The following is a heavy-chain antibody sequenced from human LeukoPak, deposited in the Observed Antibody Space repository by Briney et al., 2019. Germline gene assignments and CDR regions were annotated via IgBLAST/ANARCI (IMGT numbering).Heavy chain of an antibody. Sequence: SETLSLTCSVSDDSITMYYWTWIRQPPGKGLEWIGYVDHTGSTNFNPSLNGRVSISRDTSKDLFSLRLRSVTAADTAVYFCARGRVSSSTWYSTYYYYFYMDVWGKGTTVTVSS. CDR1: DDSITMYY. J-gene: IGHJ6*03. V-gene: IGHV4-59*01. D-gene: IGHD4-11*01. CDR3: ARGRVSSSTWYSTYYYYFYMDV. CDR2: VDHTGST.